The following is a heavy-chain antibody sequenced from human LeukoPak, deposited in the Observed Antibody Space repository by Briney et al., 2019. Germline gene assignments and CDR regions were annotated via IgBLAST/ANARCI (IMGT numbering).Heavy chain of an antibody. V-gene: IGHV4-34*01. CDR1: GGSFSGYY. CDR2: INHSGST. D-gene: IGHD3-10*01. J-gene: IGHJ2*01. CDR3: AREGKRRFGELWYFDL. Sequence: TSETLSLTCAVYGGSFSGYYWSWIRQPPGKRLEWIGEINHSGSTNYNPSLKSRVTISVDTSKNQFSLKLSSVTAADTAVYYCAREGKRRFGELWYFDLWGRGTLVTVSS.